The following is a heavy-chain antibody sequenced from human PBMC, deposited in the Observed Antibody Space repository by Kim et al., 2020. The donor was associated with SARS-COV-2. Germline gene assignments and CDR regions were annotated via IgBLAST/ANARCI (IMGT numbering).Heavy chain of an antibody. J-gene: IGHJ4*02. D-gene: IGHD2-15*01. CDR3: ARVLREVVGAATDAFDY. CDR2: INHSGST. V-gene: IGHV4-34*01. CDR1: GGSFSAYY. Sequence: SETLSLTCAVYGGSFSAYYWSWIRQPPGKGLEWIGEINHSGSTNYNPSLKRRVTISVVTSKNQFSLKLTSVTAADTAVYYCARVLREVVGAATDAFDYWGQGTLVTVSS.